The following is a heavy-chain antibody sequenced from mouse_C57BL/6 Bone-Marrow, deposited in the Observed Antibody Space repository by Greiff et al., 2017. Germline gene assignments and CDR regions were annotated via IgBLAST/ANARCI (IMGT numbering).Heavy chain of an antibody. V-gene: IGHV1-19*01. D-gene: IGHD1-1*01. CDR3: AREGYGSSYRYFDV. Sequence: EVQLQQSGPVLVKPGASVKMSCKASGYTFTDYYMNWVTQSHGKSLEWIGVINPYNGGTSYNQKFKGKATLTVYKSSSTAYMELNSLTSEDSAVYYCAREGYGSSYRYFDVWGTGTTVTVSS. CDR1: GYTFTDYY. CDR2: INPYNGGT. J-gene: IGHJ1*03.